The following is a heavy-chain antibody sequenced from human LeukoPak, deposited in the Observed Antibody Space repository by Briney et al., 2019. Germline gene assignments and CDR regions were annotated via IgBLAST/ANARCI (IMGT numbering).Heavy chain of an antibody. Sequence: GASVKVSCKASGYTFTSYGINWVRQAPGQGLEWMGWMNPNSGNTGYAQKFQGRVTMTRNTSISTAYMELSSLRSEDTAVYYCARAPLGADAFDIWGQGTMVTVSS. D-gene: IGHD3-16*01. CDR3: ARAPLGADAFDI. V-gene: IGHV1-8*01. CDR1: GYTFTSYG. J-gene: IGHJ3*02. CDR2: MNPNSGNT.